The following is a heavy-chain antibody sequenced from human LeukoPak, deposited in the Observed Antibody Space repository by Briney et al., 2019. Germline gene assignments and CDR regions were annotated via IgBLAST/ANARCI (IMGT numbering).Heavy chain of an antibody. D-gene: IGHD3-10*01. V-gene: IGHV4-4*07. J-gene: IGHJ4*02. CDR3: ASDFGY. CDR2: IYTSGST. Sequence: KPSETLSLTCTVSGGSISTDYWTWIRQPAGKGPEWIGLIYTSGSTNYNPSLKSRVTMSVDTSKNQFSLKLTSVTAADTAVYYCASDFGYWGQGTLVTVSS. CDR1: GGSISTDY.